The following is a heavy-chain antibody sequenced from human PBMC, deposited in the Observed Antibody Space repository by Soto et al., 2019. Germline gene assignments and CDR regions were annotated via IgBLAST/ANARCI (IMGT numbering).Heavy chain of an antibody. J-gene: IGHJ4*02. Sequence: QVQLVQSGAEVKKPGASVKVSCKASGYTFTSYGISWVRQAPGQGLEWMGWISAYNGNTNYAQKLQGRVTVTTDTSGRTAYMELRSLRTDDTAVYYCARDDYIRASCYGSFWGQGTLVTVSS. CDR1: GYTFTSYG. D-gene: IGHD2-2*01. CDR2: ISAYNGNT. CDR3: ARDDYIRASCYGSF. V-gene: IGHV1-18*01.